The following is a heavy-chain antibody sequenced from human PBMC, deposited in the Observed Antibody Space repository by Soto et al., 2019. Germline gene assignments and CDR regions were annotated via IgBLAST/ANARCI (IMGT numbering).Heavy chain of an antibody. CDR2: IYYSGST. CDR3: ARFNLYYDFWSGYYGWFDP. D-gene: IGHD3-3*01. J-gene: IGHJ5*02. CDR1: GGSISSGDYY. Sequence: SETLSLTCTVSGGSISSGDYYWSWIRQPPGKGLEWIGYIYYSGSTYYNPSLKSRVTISVDTSKNQFSLKLSSVTAADTAVYYCARFNLYYDFWSGYYGWFDPWGQGTLVTVPQ. V-gene: IGHV4-30-4*01.